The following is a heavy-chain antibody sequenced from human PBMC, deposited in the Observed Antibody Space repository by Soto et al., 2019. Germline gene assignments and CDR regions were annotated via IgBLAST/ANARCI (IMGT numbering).Heavy chain of an antibody. CDR1: GSTVSSNY. CDR2: IYSGGST. J-gene: IGHJ4*02. V-gene: IGHV3-53*01. D-gene: IGHD6-13*01. Sequence: GGSQRLSYAASGSTVSSNYVSWVRQAPGKGLEWVSVIYSGGSTYYADSLKGRFTISRDNSKNTLYLQINSLRAEDTAVYYCAKTIRGGYSSSWYYFDYWGQGTLVTVSS. CDR3: AKTIRGGYSSSWYYFDY.